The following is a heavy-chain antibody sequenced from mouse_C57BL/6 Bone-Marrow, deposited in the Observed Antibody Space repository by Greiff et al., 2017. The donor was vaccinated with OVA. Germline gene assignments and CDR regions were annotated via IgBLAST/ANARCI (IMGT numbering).Heavy chain of an antibody. J-gene: IGHJ4*01. CDR2: ISNGGGST. Sequence: EVQLQESGGGLVQPGGSLKLSCAASGFTFSDYYMYWVRQTPEKRLEWVAYISNGGGSTYYPDTVKGRFTISRDNAKNTLYLQMSRLKSEDTAMYYCARHEYYGSSSYAMDYWGQGTSVTVSS. CDR1: GFTFSDYY. D-gene: IGHD1-1*01. V-gene: IGHV5-12*01. CDR3: ARHEYYGSSSYAMDY.